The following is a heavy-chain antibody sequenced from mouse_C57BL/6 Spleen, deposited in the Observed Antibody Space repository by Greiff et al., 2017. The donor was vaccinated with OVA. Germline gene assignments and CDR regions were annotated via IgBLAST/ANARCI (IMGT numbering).Heavy chain of an antibody. CDR1: GFNIKDDY. V-gene: IGHV14-4*01. CDR3: TTYYYSNLGY. CDR2: IDPENGDT. Sequence: EVQGVESGAELVRPGASVKLSCTASGFNIKDDYMHWVKQRPEQGLEWIGWIDPENGDTEYASKFQGKATITADTSSNTAYLQLSSLTSEDTAVYYCTTYYYSNLGYWGQGTTLTVSS. D-gene: IGHD2-5*01. J-gene: IGHJ2*01.